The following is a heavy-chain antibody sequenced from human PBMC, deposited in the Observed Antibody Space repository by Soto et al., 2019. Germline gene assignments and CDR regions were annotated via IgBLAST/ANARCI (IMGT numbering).Heavy chain of an antibody. CDR1: GYSFTSYW. CDR2: IYPGDSDT. V-gene: IGHV5-51*01. D-gene: IGHD6-19*01. Sequence: GESLKISCKGSGYSFTSYWIGWVRQMPGKGLEWMGVIYPGDSDTRYSPSFQGQVAFSADKSISTAYLQWSGLKASDTAIYYCARRLSTGWFFDFWGQGTLVTVSS. CDR3: ARRLSTGWFFDF. J-gene: IGHJ4*02.